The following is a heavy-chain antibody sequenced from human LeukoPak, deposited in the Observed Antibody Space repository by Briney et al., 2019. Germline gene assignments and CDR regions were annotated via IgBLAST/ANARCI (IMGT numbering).Heavy chain of an antibody. V-gene: IGHV3-11*04. CDR3: ARAGISGYFYPNEYFNH. CDR1: GFNFDDYY. D-gene: IGHD3-22*01. CDR2: ISSSSGSM. J-gene: IGHJ1*01. Sequence: GGSLRLSCVGSGFNFDDYYMSWIRQAPGKGLEWVSYISSSSGSMYYLDSVKGRFTISRDNAKNSLYLQMNSLQVEDSAVYFCARAGISGYFYPNEYFNHWGPGTRVVVSS.